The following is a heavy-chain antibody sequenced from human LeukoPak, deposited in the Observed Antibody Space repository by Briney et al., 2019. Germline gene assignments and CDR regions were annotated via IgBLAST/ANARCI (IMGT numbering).Heavy chain of an antibody. D-gene: IGHD6-6*01. V-gene: IGHV3-74*01. J-gene: IGHJ6*04. Sequence: GGSLRLSCAASGFTFSSYWMHWVRQAPGKGLVWVSRINSDGSSTSYADSVKGRFTISRDNAKNTLYLQMSSLRAEDTAVYYCARAEDRSSDGMDVWGKGTTVTVSS. CDR3: ARAEDRSSDGMDV. CDR2: INSDGSST. CDR1: GFTFSSYW.